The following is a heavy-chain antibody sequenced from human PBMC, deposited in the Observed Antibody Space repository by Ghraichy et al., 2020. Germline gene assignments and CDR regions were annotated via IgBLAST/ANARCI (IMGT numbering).Heavy chain of an antibody. CDR2: ISGGAGTNT. Sequence: GGSLRLSCAASGFTFGTYAMGWVRQAPGKGLEWVATISGGAGTNTFFGGSVEGRCTISSDTSQNTVFLQMNSLSAGDTAVYYCAREHTSTWFLLDYWGQGTLVTVSS. CDR1: GFTFGTYA. D-gene: IGHD6-13*01. J-gene: IGHJ4*02. CDR3: AREHTSTWFLLDY. V-gene: IGHV3-23*01.